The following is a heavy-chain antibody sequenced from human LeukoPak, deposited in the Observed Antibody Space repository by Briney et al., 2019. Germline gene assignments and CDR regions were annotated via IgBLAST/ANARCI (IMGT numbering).Heavy chain of an antibody. CDR2: ISYDGSNK. Sequence: PGRSLRLSCAASGFNFSSYAIHWVRQAPGKGLEWVAVISYDGSNKYYADSVKGRFTISRDNSKNTLYLQMNSLRAEDTAVYYCARDNYDYWGQGTLVTVSS. CDR1: GFNFSSYA. D-gene: IGHD5-24*01. V-gene: IGHV3-30*01. CDR3: ARDNYDY. J-gene: IGHJ4*02.